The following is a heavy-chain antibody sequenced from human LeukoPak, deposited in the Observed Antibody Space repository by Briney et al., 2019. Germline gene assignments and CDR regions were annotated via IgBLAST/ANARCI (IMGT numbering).Heavy chain of an antibody. CDR1: GFTFSSYA. J-gene: IGHJ4*02. Sequence: GGSLRLSCAASGFTFSSYAMSWVRQAPGKGLEWVSAISSSGGTTNYADSVKGRFTISRDNSKNTVYLQMNSLRVEDTAVYYCAKDRSFSFPGAFDSWGQGALVIVSS. V-gene: IGHV3-23*01. D-gene: IGHD7-27*01. CDR3: AKDRSFSFPGAFDS. CDR2: ISSSGGTT.